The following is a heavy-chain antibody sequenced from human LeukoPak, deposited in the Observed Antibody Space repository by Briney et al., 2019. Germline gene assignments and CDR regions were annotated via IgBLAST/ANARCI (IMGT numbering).Heavy chain of an antibody. CDR1: GFTVSSNY. CDR3: ARGSGWYRFDS. V-gene: IGHV3-66*01. Sequence: GGSLRLSCAASGFTVSSNYMNWVRQAPGKGLEWVSVIYSGGTTYYADSVKGRVTISRDNSKSTLYLQVNSLRAEDTAVYYCARGSGWYRFDSWGQGALVTVSS. J-gene: IGHJ4*02. D-gene: IGHD6-19*01. CDR2: IYSGGTT.